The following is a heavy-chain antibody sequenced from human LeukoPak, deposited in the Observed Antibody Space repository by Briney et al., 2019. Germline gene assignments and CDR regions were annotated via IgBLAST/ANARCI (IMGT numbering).Heavy chain of an antibody. CDR3: ARDAGSDSDCLNT. J-gene: IGHJ5*02. D-gene: IGHD2-21*02. V-gene: IGHV1-2*02. Sequence: GESLKVSCKASGYTFTGYYMHWVRQAPGQGLEWMGWINPNSGGTNYAQKFQGRVTMTRDTSISTAYMELSRLRSDDTAVYYCARDAGSDSDCLNTWGQGTLVTVSS. CDR2: INPNSGGT. CDR1: GYTFTGYY.